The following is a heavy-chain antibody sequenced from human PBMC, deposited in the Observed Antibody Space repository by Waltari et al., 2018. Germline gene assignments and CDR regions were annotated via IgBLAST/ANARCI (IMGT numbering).Heavy chain of an antibody. Sequence: QVQLQESGPGLVKPSEPLSLTCAVSGDSITRASYWGWIRQPPGKGLEWIGYVYHFGSSSYNPSLKSRVTMSVDTSKRQFSLNLSSVTAADTAVYYCARHESAHYGGFDSWGRGTLVTVSA. J-gene: IGHJ4*02. D-gene: IGHD4-17*01. CDR2: VYHFGSS. CDR1: GDSITRASY. CDR3: ARHESAHYGGFDS. V-gene: IGHV4-38-2*01.